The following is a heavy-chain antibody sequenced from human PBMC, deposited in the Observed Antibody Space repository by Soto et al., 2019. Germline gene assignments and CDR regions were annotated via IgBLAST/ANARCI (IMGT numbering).Heavy chain of an antibody. CDR1: GFTFSGYT. V-gene: IGHV3-48*04. CDR3: ARESWAKYNDFWSGYQDC. J-gene: IGHJ4*02. Sequence: PGGSLRLSCAASGFTFSGYTMNWVRQAQGKGLEWVAGINGGGSRIYYVDSVKGRFTISRDNAENSLYLEMNSLRAEDTAVYYCARESWAKYNDFWSGYQDCWGQGTLVTVSS. CDR2: INGGGSRI. D-gene: IGHD3-3*01.